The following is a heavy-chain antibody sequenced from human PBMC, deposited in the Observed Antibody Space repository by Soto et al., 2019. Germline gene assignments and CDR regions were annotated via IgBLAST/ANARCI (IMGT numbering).Heavy chain of an antibody. J-gene: IGHJ6*02. CDR1: GSTFTGYY. CDR3: ARGDFDSSGYYRPYYYYGIDV. CDR2: INPNSGGT. Sequence: VASVKVSCKASGSTFTGYYMHWVRQAPGQGLEWMGWINPNSGGTNYAQKFQGWVTMTRDTSISTAYMGLSRLRSDDTAVYYCARGDFDSSGYYRPYYYYGIDVWGQGTTVTVSS. D-gene: IGHD3-22*01. V-gene: IGHV1-2*04.